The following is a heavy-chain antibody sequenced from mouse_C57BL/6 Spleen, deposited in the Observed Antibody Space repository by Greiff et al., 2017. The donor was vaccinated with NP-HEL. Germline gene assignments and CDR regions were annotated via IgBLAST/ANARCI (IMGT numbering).Heavy chain of an antibody. CDR1: GYTFTSYW. Sequence: QVQLQQPGAELVRPGSSVKLSCKASGYTFTSYWMDWVKQRPGQGLEWIGNIYPSDSETPYNQKFKDKATLTVDKSSSTAYMQLSSLTSEDSAVYYCARYYGSSLYFDYWGQGTTLTVSS. CDR2: IYPSDSET. D-gene: IGHD1-1*01. CDR3: ARYYGSSLYFDY. J-gene: IGHJ2*01. V-gene: IGHV1-61*01.